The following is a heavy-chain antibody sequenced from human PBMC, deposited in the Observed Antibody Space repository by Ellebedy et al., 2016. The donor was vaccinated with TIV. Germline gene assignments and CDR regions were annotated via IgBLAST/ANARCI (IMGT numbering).Heavy chain of an antibody. CDR1: GFTFSSYS. V-gene: IGHV3-21*01. J-gene: IGHJ2*01. Sequence: GESLKISCAASGFTFSSYSMNWVRQAPGKGLEWVSSISSSSSYIYYADSVKGRFTISRDNAKNSLYLQMNSLRAEDTAVYYCARVRPRPTEDLIGYFDLWGRGTLVTVSS. D-gene: IGHD3-16*02. CDR2: ISSSSSYI. CDR3: ARVRPRPTEDLIGYFDL.